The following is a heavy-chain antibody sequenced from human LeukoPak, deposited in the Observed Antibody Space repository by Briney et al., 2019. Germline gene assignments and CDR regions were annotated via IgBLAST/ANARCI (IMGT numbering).Heavy chain of an antibody. CDR3: ARGRGSYSFDY. CDR2: IKQDGSGK. D-gene: IGHD1-26*01. J-gene: IGHJ4*02. Sequence: GGSLRLSCAASGFTFSSYWMSWVRQAPGKGLEWVANIKQDGSGKYYVDSVKGRFTISRDNAKNSLYLQMNILRAEDTAVYYCARGRGSYSFDYWGQGTLVTVSS. V-gene: IGHV3-7*01. CDR1: GFTFSSYW.